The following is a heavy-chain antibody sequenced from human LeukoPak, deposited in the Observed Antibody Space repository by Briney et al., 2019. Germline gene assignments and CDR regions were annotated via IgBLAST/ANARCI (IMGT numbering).Heavy chain of an antibody. CDR1: GGSISSYY. Sequence: SETLSLTCTVSGGSISSYYWSWIRQPPGKGLDWIGYIYYSGSTNYNPSLKSRVTISVDTSKNQFSLKLSSVTAADTAVYYCARLVTIFGVVILYMDVWGKGTTVTVSS. J-gene: IGHJ6*03. CDR3: ARLVTIFGVVILYMDV. D-gene: IGHD3-3*01. V-gene: IGHV4-59*01. CDR2: IYYSGST.